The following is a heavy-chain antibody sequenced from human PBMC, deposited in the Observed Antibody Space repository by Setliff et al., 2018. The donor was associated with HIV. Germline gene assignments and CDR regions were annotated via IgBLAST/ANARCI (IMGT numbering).Heavy chain of an antibody. CDR1: GFDFASFL. CDR2: ISRDNFVR. D-gene: IGHD3-10*01. J-gene: IGHJ4*02. V-gene: IGHV3-21*01. CDR3: AREAPIQGVTYGFPHFDY. Sequence: GGSLRLSCVVSGFDFASFLIHWARQAPGKGLEWVASISRDNFVRFYADSVRGRFNVSRDNAQKSLFLQMNSLKADDTAFYYCAREAPIQGVTYGFPHFDYWGQVALVTVSS.